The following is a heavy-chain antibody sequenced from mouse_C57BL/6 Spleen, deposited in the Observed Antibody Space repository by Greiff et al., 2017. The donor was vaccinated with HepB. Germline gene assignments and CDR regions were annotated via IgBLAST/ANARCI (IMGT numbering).Heavy chain of an antibody. Sequence: VQLKESGPVLVKPGASVKMSCKASGYTFTDYYMNWVKQSHGKSLEWIGVIDPYNGGTSYNQKFKGKATLTVDKSSSTAYMELNSLTSEDSAVYYCARGGITTVVGDAMDYWGQGTSVTVSS. J-gene: IGHJ4*01. V-gene: IGHV1-19*01. CDR3: ARGGITTVVGDAMDY. CDR2: IDPYNGGT. D-gene: IGHD1-1*01. CDR1: GYTFTDYY.